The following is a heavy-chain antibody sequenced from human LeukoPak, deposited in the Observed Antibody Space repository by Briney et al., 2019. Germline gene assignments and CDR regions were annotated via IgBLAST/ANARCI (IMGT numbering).Heavy chain of an antibody. Sequence: ASVKVSCKASGYIFSDYYMHWVRQAPGKGLEWMGGFDPEDGETIYAQKFQGRVTMTEDTSTDTAYMELSSLRSEDTAVYYCATALSVAGDYWGQGTLVTVSS. CDR3: ATALSVAGDY. D-gene: IGHD6-19*01. V-gene: IGHV1-24*01. CDR2: FDPEDGET. CDR1: GYIFSDYY. J-gene: IGHJ4*02.